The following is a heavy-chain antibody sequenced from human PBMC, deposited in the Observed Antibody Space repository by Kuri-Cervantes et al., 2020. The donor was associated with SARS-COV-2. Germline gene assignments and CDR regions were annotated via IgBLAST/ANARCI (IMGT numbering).Heavy chain of an antibody. CDR1: GFTFSSYS. Sequence: GESLKISCVASGFTFSSYSMNWVRQAPGKGLEWVSYISSSSTIYYADSVKGRFTISRDNAKNSLYLQMNSLRAEDTAVYYCARAYCGGDCEFDYWGQGTLVTVSS. J-gene: IGHJ4*02. V-gene: IGHV3-48*01. CDR3: ARAYCGGDCEFDY. D-gene: IGHD2-21*02. CDR2: ISSSSTI.